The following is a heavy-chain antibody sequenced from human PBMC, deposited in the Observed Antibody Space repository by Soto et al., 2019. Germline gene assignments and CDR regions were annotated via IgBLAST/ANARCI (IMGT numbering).Heavy chain of an antibody. CDR2: INHDGSEK. D-gene: IGHD1-7*01. V-gene: IGHV3-7*05. CDR1: NFTFSRYW. CDR3: TREYNWNFPYYRGLDV. Sequence: EVQLVESGGGLVQPGESLRLSCLASNFTFSRYWMTWVRQAPGKGLEWVANINHDGSEKYYVDSVKGRFTTSRDNGQNSLYLQMDNLRAEDTAVYYCTREYNWNFPYYRGLDVWGQGTTVTVSS. J-gene: IGHJ6*02.